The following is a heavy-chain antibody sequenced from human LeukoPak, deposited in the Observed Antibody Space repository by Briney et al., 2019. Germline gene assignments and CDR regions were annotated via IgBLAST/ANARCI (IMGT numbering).Heavy chain of an antibody. CDR2: INPNSGGT. J-gene: IGHJ4*02. V-gene: IGHV1-2*02. CDR3: ARAIWSVWGNYRPSLYFDY. Sequence: GASVKVSCKASGYTFTGYYMHWVRQAPGQGLEWMGWINPNSGGTNYAQKFQGRVTMTRDTSISTAYMELSRLRSDDTAVYYCARAIWSVWGNYRPSLYFDYWGQGTLVTVSS. D-gene: IGHD3-16*02. CDR1: GYTFTGYY.